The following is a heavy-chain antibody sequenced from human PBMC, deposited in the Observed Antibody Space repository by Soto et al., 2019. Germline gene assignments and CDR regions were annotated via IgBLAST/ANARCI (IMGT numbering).Heavy chain of an antibody. V-gene: IGHV3-21*01. CDR2: ISSGNEYI. D-gene: IGHD2-15*01. CDR1: GFDISSYS. J-gene: IGHJ6*03. CDR3: ASGVGVSFSSGSCIVYAYYYHMDA. Sequence: EAQLVESGGGLVMHGGSLRLSCTASGFDISSYSMNWVRQAPGKGLEWVSSISSGNEYIFYADSLKGRSTLSRDNAQNYLYLQRNSLSADDSAVYYCASGVGVSFSSGSCIVYAYYYHMDAYGKVTTVTFSS.